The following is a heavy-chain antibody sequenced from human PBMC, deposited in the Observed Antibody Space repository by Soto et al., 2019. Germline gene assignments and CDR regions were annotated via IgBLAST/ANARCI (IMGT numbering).Heavy chain of an antibody. CDR2: ILTNEST. J-gene: IGHJ4*02. CDR3: VGYFDY. V-gene: IGHV4-4*07. CDR1: GDSISGFY. Sequence: PSETLSLTCTVSGDSISGFYWSWIRQPAGKGLEWIGRILTNESTKYNPSLKSRVTMSIDMSKNHFSLKLRSVTAADTAVYYCVGYFDYWGQGTLVTVSS.